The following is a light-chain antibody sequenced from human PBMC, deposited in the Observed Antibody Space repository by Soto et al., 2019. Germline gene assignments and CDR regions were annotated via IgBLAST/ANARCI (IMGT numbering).Light chain of an antibody. CDR3: ATWDSSLSAGL. J-gene: IGLJ1*01. V-gene: IGLV1-51*01. CDR1: TSNIGNNY. Sequence: QSVLTQPPSVSAAPGQKVTISCSGSTSNIGNNYVSWYQQLPGAAPKLLIYDNYKRPSGIPDRISGSKSGTSATLVITGLQTGDEADYYCATWDSSLSAGLFGTGTKLTV. CDR2: DNY.